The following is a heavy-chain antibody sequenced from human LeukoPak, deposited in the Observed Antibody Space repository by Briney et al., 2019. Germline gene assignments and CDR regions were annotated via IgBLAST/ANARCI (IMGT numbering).Heavy chain of an antibody. Sequence: PGGSLRLSCAASGFTSSDHYMDWVRQAPGKGLEWVGRTRNKANSYTTGYAASVKGRFTISRDDSKNSLYLQMNSLKTEDTAVYYCARVFYDSSGYHPDYWGQGTLVTVSS. CDR1: GFTSSDHY. CDR2: TRNKANSYTT. J-gene: IGHJ4*02. CDR3: ARVFYDSSGYHPDY. D-gene: IGHD3-22*01. V-gene: IGHV3-72*01.